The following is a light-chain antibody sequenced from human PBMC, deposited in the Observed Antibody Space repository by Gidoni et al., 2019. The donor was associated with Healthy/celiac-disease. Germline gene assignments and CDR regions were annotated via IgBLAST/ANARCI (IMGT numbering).Light chain of an antibody. CDR3: QQSYRTPWT. J-gene: IGKJ1*01. V-gene: IGKV1-39*01. CDR1: QSISSY. CDR2: AAS. Sequence: DIQMPQSPSSLSASVGDRVTITCRASQSISSYLNWYQQKPGKAPKLLIYAASSLQSGVPSRFSGSGSGTDFTLTISSLQPEDFATYYWQQSYRTPWTFGQGTKVEIK.